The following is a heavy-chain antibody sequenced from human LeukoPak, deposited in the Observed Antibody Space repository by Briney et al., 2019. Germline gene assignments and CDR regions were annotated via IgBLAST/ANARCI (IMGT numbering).Heavy chain of an antibody. D-gene: IGHD6-19*01. CDR3: AKDWGSSGWYNWFDP. Sequence: PGGSLRLSCAASGFTFSSYWMNWVRQAPGKGLEWVAMISRNGGSAYYGDSVKGRLTIFRDNSNNTLYLQMNSLRVEDTAVYYCAKDWGSSGWYNWFDPWGQGTLVTVSS. CDR1: GFTFSSYW. J-gene: IGHJ5*02. V-gene: IGHV3-30*18. CDR2: ISRNGGSA.